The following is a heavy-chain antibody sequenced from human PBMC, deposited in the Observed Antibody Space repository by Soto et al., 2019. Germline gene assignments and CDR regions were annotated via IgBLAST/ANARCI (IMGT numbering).Heavy chain of an antibody. Sequence: PSETLSLTCTVSGGSISSDYGSWIRKPPGKGLGWIGYIYYRGSTNYNPSLKSRVTISVDTSKNQFSLKLSSVTAADTAVYYCARGHCANGVCYTGYDYWGQGTLVTVSS. CDR3: ARGHCANGVCYTGYDY. V-gene: IGHV4-59*01. D-gene: IGHD2-8*01. CDR1: GGSISSDY. CDR2: IYYRGST. J-gene: IGHJ4*02.